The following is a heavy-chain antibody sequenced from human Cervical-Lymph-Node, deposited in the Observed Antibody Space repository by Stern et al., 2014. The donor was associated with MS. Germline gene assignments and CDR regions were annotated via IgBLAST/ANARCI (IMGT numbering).Heavy chain of an antibody. Sequence: VQLVQSGGGLVKPGGSLRLSCATSGFSFSNAWMSWVRQAPGKGLEWVGRIQSNTDGGTTDYAAPVKGRFTMSRDDSKDTLYLQMNSLKTEDTAVYYCATDLVVITTNFDYWGQGTLVTVSS. CDR2: IQSNTDGGTT. J-gene: IGHJ4*02. CDR1: GFSFSNAW. CDR3: ATDLVVITTNFDY. D-gene: IGHD3-22*01. V-gene: IGHV3-15*01.